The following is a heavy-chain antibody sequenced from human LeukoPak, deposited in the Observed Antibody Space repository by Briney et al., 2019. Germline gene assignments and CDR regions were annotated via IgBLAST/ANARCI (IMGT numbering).Heavy chain of an antibody. D-gene: IGHD2-2*02. Sequence: SETLSLXCTVSGGSISSSSYYWGWIRQPPGKGLEWIGSIYYSGITYYNPSLKSRVTISVDTSKNQFSLKLSSVTAADTAVYYCATRVVPAAIWYFDLWGRGTLVTVSS. CDR2: IYYSGIT. CDR3: ATRVVPAAIWYFDL. J-gene: IGHJ2*01. CDR1: GGSISSSSYY. V-gene: IGHV4-39*01.